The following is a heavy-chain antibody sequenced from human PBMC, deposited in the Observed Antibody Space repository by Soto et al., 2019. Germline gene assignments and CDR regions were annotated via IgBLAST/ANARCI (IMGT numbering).Heavy chain of an antibody. CDR3: AREPNYYGSGNGHFDY. V-gene: IGHV4-31*03. D-gene: IGHD3-10*01. J-gene: IGHJ4*02. Sequence: SETLSLTCTVSGGSISSGGYYWSWIRQHPGKGLEWIGYIYYSGSTYYNPSLKSRVTISVDTSKNQFSLKLSSVTAADTAVYYCAREPNYYGSGNGHFDYWGQGTLVTVSS. CDR1: GGSISSGGYY. CDR2: IYYSGST.